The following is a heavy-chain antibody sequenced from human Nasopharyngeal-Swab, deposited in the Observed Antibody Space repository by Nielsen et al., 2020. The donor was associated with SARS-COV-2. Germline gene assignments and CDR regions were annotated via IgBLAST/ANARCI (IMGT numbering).Heavy chain of an antibody. J-gene: IGHJ4*02. Sequence: WIRQPPGKGLEWIGSIYYSGSTHYNPSLKSRVTISVDTSKNQFSLKLSSVAAADTAVYYCARSEAEDYSSSWYDYWGRGTLVTVSS. D-gene: IGHD6-13*01. CDR2: IYYSGST. CDR3: ARSEAEDYSSSWYDY. V-gene: IGHV4-39*01.